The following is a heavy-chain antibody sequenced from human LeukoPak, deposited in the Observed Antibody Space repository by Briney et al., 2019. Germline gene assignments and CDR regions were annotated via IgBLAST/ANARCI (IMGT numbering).Heavy chain of an antibody. CDR2: INPNSGGT. Sequence: ASVKVSCKASGYTFTGYSMHWVRQAPGQGLECMGWINPNSGGTNSAQKFQGRVTMTRDTSISTAYMELSRLRSDDTAVYYCARVRYRLAETYIDYWGQGTLVTVSS. J-gene: IGHJ4*02. CDR1: GYTFTGYS. D-gene: IGHD3-16*01. V-gene: IGHV1-2*02. CDR3: ARVRYRLAETYIDY.